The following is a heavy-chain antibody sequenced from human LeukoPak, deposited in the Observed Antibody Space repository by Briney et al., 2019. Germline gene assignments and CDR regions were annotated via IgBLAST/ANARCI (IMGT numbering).Heavy chain of an antibody. CDR1: GGSFSGYY. CDR3: ARLSETAMADY. Sequence: PSETLSLTCAVYGGSFSGYYWSWIRQPPGKGLEWIGEINHSGSTNYNPSLKSRVTISVDTSKNQFSLKLSSVTAADTAVYYCARLSETAMADYWGQGTLVTVSS. V-gene: IGHV4-34*01. D-gene: IGHD5-18*01. J-gene: IGHJ4*02. CDR2: INHSGST.